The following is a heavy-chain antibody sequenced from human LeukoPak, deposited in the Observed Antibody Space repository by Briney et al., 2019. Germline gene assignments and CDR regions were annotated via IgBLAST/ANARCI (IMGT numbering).Heavy chain of an antibody. CDR2: IYSGGST. CDR3: AKGTLGSCSGAACYEFDN. J-gene: IGHJ4*02. Sequence: GGSLRLSCAASGFTVSSNYMSWVRQAPGKGLEWVSVIYSGGSTYYADSVKGRFTISRDNSKNTLYLQMNSLRADDTALYYCAKGTLGSCSGAACYEFDNWGQGTLVTVSS. CDR1: GFTVSSNY. V-gene: IGHV3-66*01. D-gene: IGHD2-2*01.